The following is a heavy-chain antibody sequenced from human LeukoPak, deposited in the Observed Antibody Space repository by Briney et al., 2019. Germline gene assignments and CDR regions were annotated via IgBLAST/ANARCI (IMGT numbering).Heavy chain of an antibody. CDR1: GYTSTEYG. CDR2: FSVYNGKT. V-gene: IGHV1-18*01. J-gene: IGHJ4*02. CDR3: ASARYGSGNYCFDY. D-gene: IGHD3-10*01. Sequence: SVKLSCTMSGYTSTEYGITWVRQAPGEGLEWMGWFSVYNGKTNYAQNLQGRVTMTTDTSTRTPYMELRSARCDHTALQYCASARYGSGNYCFDYWGQGTLVTVSS.